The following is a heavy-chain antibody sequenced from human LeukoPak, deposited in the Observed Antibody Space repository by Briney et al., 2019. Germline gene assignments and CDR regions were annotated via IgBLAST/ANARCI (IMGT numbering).Heavy chain of an antibody. Sequence: GGSLRLSCAASGFTFSSYAMSWVRQAPGKGLEWVSAIGGSGTSAYYADSLKGRSTISRDDSKNTLYLQVNSLRAEDTAVYYCAKDDSAYSYASFDYRGQGTLVTVSS. CDR3: AKDDSAYSYASFDY. V-gene: IGHV3-23*01. CDR1: GFTFSSYA. J-gene: IGHJ4*02. D-gene: IGHD5-18*01. CDR2: IGGSGTSA.